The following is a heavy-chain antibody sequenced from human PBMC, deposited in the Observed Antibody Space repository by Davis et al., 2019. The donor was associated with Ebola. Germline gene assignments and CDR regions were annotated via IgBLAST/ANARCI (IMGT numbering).Heavy chain of an antibody. D-gene: IGHD1-14*01. CDR2: ISYDGSNK. CDR3: ARDLPGGDWYFDL. V-gene: IGHV3-30*03. Sequence: GESLKISCAASGFTFSSYWMSWVRQAPGKGLEWVAVISYDGSNKYYADSVKGRFTISRDNSKNTLYLQMNSLRAEDTAVYYCARDLPGGDWYFDLWGRGTLVTVSS. J-gene: IGHJ2*01. CDR1: GFTFSSYW.